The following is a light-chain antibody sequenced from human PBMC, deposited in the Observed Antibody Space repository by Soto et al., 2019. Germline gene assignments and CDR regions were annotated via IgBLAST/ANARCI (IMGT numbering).Light chain of an antibody. CDR1: QGVPGNY. J-gene: IGKJ1*01. CDR2: GAS. CDR3: HQYTSPPWT. Sequence: EIVLTQSPTTLSLSPGEVATLSCRASQGVPGNYLAWLQQKPGQSPRLLISGASSRATGIPDRFSGSGSGTDFTLTISRVEPHDFALYYCHQYTSPPWTPGKGTRVE. V-gene: IGKV3-20*01.